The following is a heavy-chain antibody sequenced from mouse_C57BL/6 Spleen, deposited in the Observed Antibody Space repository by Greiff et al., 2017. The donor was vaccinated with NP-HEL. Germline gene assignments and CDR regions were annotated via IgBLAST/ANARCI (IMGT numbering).Heavy chain of an antibody. CDR3: EKYDYAYSDY. CDR1: GYTFTSYW. D-gene: IGHD2-4*01. Sequence: QVQLKQSGAELVKPGASVKLSCKASGYTFTSYWMHWVKQRPGQGLEWIGMIHPNSGSTNYNEKFKSKATLTVDTSSSTAYMQLSSLTSEDSAVYSSEKYDYAYSDYWGQGTTLTVSS. CDR2: IHPNSGST. V-gene: IGHV1-64*01. J-gene: IGHJ2*01.